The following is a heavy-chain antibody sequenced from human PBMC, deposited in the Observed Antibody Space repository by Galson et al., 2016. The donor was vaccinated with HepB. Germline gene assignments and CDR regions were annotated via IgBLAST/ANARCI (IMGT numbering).Heavy chain of an antibody. CDR2: MNPNSGKI. CDR3: ATPGINGDFDY. CDR1: GYTFTTYD. D-gene: IGHD3-10*01. V-gene: IGHV1-8*01. Sequence: SGYTFTTYDINWVRQATGQGLEWMGWMNPNSGKIGYAHKFQGRVTMTRNTSISTSYMELTSLISEDTAVYYCATPGINGDFDYWGQGTLVTVSS. J-gene: IGHJ4*02.